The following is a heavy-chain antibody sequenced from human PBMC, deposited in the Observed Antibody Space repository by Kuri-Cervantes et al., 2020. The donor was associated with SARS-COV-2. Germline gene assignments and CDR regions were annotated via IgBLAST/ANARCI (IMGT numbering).Heavy chain of an antibody. D-gene: IGHD2-2*01. J-gene: IGHJ3*01. CDR1: GFIFSNYS. Sequence: ETLSLTCAASGFIFSNYSMNWVRQAPGKGLEWVSSISSSSSCIYYADSVKGRFTISRDNAKNSLYLQMNSLRAEDTAVYYCARDHCSSTSCYLRGQGTMVTVSS. CDR3: ARDHCSSTSCYL. CDR2: ISSSSSCI. V-gene: IGHV3-21*01.